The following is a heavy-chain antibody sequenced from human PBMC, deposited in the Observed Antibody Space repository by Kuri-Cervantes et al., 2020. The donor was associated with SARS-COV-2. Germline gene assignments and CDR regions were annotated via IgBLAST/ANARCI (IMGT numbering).Heavy chain of an antibody. CDR2: IYYSGST. D-gene: IGHD3-10*01. CDR3: ARTYGSGTPPSY. V-gene: IGHV4-39*07. J-gene: IGHJ4*02. Sequence: SETLSLTCTVPGGSISSSSYYWGWIRQPPGKGLEWIGSIYYSGSTYYNPSLKSRVTISVDTSKNQFSLKLSSVTAADTAVYYCARTYGSGTPPSYWGQGTLVTVSS. CDR1: GGSISSSSYY.